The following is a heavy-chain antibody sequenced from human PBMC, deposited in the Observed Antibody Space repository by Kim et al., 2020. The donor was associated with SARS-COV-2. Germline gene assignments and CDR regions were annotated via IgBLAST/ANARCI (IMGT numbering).Heavy chain of an antibody. CDR3: ARDPGEWLSGGYYGMDV. D-gene: IGHD3-3*01. J-gene: IGHJ6*02. V-gene: IGHV1-69*13. CDR2: IIPIFGTA. Sequence: SVKVSCKASGGTFSSYAISWVRQAPGQGLEWMGGIIPIFGTANYAQKFQGRVTITADESTSTAYMELSSLRSEDTAVYYCARDPGEWLSGGYYGMDVWGQGTTVTVSS. CDR1: GGTFSSYA.